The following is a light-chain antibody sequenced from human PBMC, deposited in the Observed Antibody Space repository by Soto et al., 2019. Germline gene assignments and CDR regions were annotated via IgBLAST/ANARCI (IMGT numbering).Light chain of an antibody. J-gene: IGKJ4*01. CDR1: QNVLNSSNNKNY. CDR2: WAS. V-gene: IGKV4-1*01. Sequence: DIVMTQSPDSLAVSLGERATINCKSSQNVLNSSNNKNYLAWYQQKPGQPPNLLICWASTGESGVPDRFSGSWSETDVTRTISRLQAEDVAVYYCQKYYSTPRTFGGGTTVEIK. CDR3: QKYYSTPRT.